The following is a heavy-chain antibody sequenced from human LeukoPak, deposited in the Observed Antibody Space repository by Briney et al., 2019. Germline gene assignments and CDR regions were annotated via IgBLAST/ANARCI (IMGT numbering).Heavy chain of an antibody. CDR1: GYSFTSYL. V-gene: IGHV5-51*01. D-gene: IGHD3-10*01. Sequence: GESLKTSGKGSGYSFTSYLIGWVRQMPGKGLEWMGIIYPGDSDTRYSPSFQGQATISADKSISTAYLQWSSLKASDTAMYYCERRGSGSYYNCYYYGMDVWGQGTTVTVSS. CDR3: ERRGSGSYYNCYYYGMDV. CDR2: IYPGDSDT. J-gene: IGHJ6*02.